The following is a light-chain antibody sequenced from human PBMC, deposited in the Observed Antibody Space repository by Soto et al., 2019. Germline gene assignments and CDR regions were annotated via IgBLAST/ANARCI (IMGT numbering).Light chain of an antibody. V-gene: IGKV3-20*01. J-gene: IGKJ1*01. Sequence: EIVLTQSPDTLSLSPGERATLSCRASQSVTSSYLAWYQQKPGQAPRLLIFGASNRATGIPDRFSGIGSGTDFTLTINGLEPEDFAVYSCQQYGDSPRTFGQGTKVEIK. CDR2: GAS. CDR1: QSVTSSY. CDR3: QQYGDSPRT.